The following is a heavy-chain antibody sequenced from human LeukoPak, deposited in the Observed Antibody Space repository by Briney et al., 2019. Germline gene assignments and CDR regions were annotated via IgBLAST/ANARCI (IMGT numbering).Heavy chain of an antibody. CDR3: ATSESQTKFDY. J-gene: IGHJ4*02. V-gene: IGHV5-51*01. D-gene: IGHD1/OR15-1a*01. CDR1: GYTFTSYW. CDR2: IYPGDSDT. Sequence: GESLKTSCKGFGYTFTSYWIGWVRQMPGKGLEWMGIIYPGDSDTIYSPSFQGQVTISADKSINTAYLQWSSLKASDTAIYFCATSESQTKFDYWGQGTLVVVSS.